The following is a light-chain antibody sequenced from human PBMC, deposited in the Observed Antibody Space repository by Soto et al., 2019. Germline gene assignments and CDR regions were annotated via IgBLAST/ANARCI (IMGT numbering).Light chain of an antibody. CDR3: QTWGTDIHV. CDR1: RGHGSYA. J-gene: IGLJ1*01. Sequence: QPVLTQSPSASASLGASVKLTCTLSRGHGSYAIAWHQQQPEKGPRYLMKINSDGSHRKGDGIPDRFSGSSSGAERYLTISSLQSEDEADYYCQTWGTDIHVFGSGTKVTV. CDR2: INSDGSH. V-gene: IGLV4-69*01.